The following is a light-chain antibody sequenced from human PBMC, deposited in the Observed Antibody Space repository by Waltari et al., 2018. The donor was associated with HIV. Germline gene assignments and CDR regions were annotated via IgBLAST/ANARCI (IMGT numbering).Light chain of an antibody. V-gene: IGKV4-1*01. CDR1: QSVLYSANNKNY. CDR3: QQYYSSPRT. CDR2: WAS. J-gene: IGKJ1*01. Sequence: DIEMTQSPDSLAVSLGERATINCQSSQSVLYSANNKNYLAWYQQKPGQPPKLLFYWASTRESGVPDRFRGTGSGTDFTLTITSLQAEDVAVYYCQQYYSSPRTFSQGTKVEVK.